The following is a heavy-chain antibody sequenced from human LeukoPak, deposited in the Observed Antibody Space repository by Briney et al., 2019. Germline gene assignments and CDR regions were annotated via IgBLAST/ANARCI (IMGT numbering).Heavy chain of an antibody. CDR2: IFYTGNT. D-gene: IGHD3-22*01. Sequence: SETLSLTCTVSGGSILDSTYYWAWIRQPPGKGLEWIATIFYTGNTHYNPSLKSRVTMSVDTVRNQFSLNLNSVTAADTAVYYCARQSSGYYYGWFDPWGQGTLVTVSS. J-gene: IGHJ5*02. CDR3: ARQSSGYYYGWFDP. CDR1: GGSILDSTYY. V-gene: IGHV4-39*01.